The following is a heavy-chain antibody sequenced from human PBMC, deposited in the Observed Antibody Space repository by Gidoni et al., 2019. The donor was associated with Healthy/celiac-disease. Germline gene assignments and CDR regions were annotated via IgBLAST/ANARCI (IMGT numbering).Heavy chain of an antibody. V-gene: IGHV3-30*18. CDR2: ISYDGSNK. D-gene: IGHD3-3*01. J-gene: IGHJ4*02. Sequence: QVQLVESGGGVVQPGRSLRLSCAASGFTFSSYGMHWVRQAPGKGLEWVAVISYDGSNKYYADSVKGRFTISRDNSKNTLYLQMNSLRAEDTAVYYCAKDRETWYYDFWSGYGVPGDYWGQGTLVTVSS. CDR1: GFTFSSYG. CDR3: AKDRETWYYDFWSGYGVPGDY.